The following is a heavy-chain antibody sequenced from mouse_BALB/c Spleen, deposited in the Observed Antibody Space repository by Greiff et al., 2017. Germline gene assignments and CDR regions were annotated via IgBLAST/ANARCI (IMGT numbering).Heavy chain of an antibody. Sequence: QVQLKESGPGLVAPSQSLSITCTVSGFSLTSYGVHWVRQPPGKGLEWLGVIWAGGSTNYNSALMSRLSISKDNSKSQVFLKMNSLQTDDTAMYYGAREGIGYGAWFAYWGQGTLVTVSA. V-gene: IGHV2-9*02. CDR3: AREGIGYGAWFAY. CDR2: IWAGGST. D-gene: IGHD1-2*01. J-gene: IGHJ3*01. CDR1: GFSLTSYG.